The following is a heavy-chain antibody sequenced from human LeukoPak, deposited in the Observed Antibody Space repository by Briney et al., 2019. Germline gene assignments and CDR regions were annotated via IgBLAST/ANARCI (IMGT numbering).Heavy chain of an antibody. V-gene: IGHV1-8*01. CDR2: MNPNSGNT. J-gene: IGHJ4*02. D-gene: IGHD2-2*01. Sequence: ASVKVSCKASGYTFTSYDINWVRQATGQGLEWMGWMNPNSGNTGYAQKFQGRVTMTRNTSISTAYMELSSLRSEDTAVYYCAREYCSSTSCYSDYWGQGTLVIVSS. CDR3: AREYCSSTSCYSDY. CDR1: GYTFTSYD.